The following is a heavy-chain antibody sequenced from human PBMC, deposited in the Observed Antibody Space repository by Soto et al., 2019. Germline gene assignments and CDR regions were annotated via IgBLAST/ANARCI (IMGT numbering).Heavy chain of an antibody. CDR2: IIPIFGTA. CDR1: GGTFSSYA. D-gene: IGHD3-9*01. J-gene: IGHJ4*02. CDR3: ARDNRPVRDYDILTGYYPLAY. Sequence: ASVKVSCKASGGTFSSYAISWVRQAPGQGLEWMGGIIPIFGTANYAQKFQGRVTIIADESTSAAYMELSSLRSEDTAVYYCARDNRPVRDYDILTGYYPLAYWGQGTLVTVSS. V-gene: IGHV1-69*13.